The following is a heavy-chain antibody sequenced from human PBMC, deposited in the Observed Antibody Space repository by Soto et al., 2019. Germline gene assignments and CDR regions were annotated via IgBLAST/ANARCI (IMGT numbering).Heavy chain of an antibody. CDR2: IYWDGDK. CDR1: GFSLNTGGLG. Sequence: QITLKESGPTLVKPTQTLTLTCTFSGFSLNTGGLGVGWIRQPPGKALEWLALIYWDGDKRYSPSLQSRLSIPMDTSNDQVVLTMTNMASVDTATYYCVHSRCGGDCLRSYSSHYHYGMDVWGQGNTVTVSS. D-gene: IGHD2-21*02. V-gene: IGHV2-5*02. J-gene: IGHJ6*02. CDR3: VHSRCGGDCLRSYSSHYHYGMDV.